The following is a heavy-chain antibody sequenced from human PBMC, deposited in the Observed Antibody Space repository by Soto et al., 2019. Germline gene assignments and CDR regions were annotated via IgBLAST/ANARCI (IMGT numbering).Heavy chain of an antibody. CDR2: IYWDDDK. V-gene: IGHV2-5*02. CDR3: AHVLVGVAKGGMDV. CDR1: GFSLSTSGVG. D-gene: IGHD2-15*01. J-gene: IGHJ6*02. Sequence: QITLKESGPPLVKPTQTLTLTCTFSGFSLSTSGVGVGWIRQPPGKALEWLALIYWDDDKRYSPSLTSRLTITKDTAKNHGVLTTTNMDPADTATYYCAHVLVGVAKGGMDVWGQGTTVTVSS.